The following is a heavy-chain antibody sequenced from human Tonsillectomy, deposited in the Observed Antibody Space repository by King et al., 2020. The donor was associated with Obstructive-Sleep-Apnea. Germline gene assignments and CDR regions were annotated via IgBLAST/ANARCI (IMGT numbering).Heavy chain of an antibody. CDR2: IYHSGRT. D-gene: IGHD1-1*01. CDR1: GYSISSGYY. CDR3: AREEGVLESFDY. Sequence: VQLQESGPGLVKPSETLSLTCTVSGYSISSGYYWGWIRQPPGKGLEWIGSIYHSGRTYYNPSLKSRVAISVDSSKNQFSLKVISVTAADTAVYYCAREEGVLESFDYWGQGTLVTVSS. J-gene: IGHJ4*02. V-gene: IGHV4-38-2*02.